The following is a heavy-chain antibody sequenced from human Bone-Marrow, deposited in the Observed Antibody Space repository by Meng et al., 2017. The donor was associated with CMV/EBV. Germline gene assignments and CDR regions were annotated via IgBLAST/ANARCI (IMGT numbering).Heavy chain of an antibody. D-gene: IGHD2-2*01. J-gene: IGHJ4*02. Sequence: GESLKISCAASGFTFSSYGMHWVRQAPGKGLEWVAFIRYDGSNKYYADSVKGRFTISRDNSKNTLYLQMNSLRAEDTAVYYCARGGNIVVVPAAIRRQYYFDYWGQGTLVTVSS. CDR1: GFTFSSYG. CDR2: IRYDGSNK. V-gene: IGHV3-30*02. CDR3: ARGGNIVVVPAAIRRQYYFDY.